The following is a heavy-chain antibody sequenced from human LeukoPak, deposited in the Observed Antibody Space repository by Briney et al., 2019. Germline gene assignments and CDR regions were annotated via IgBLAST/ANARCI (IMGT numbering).Heavy chain of an antibody. CDR1: GYTFTSYY. CDR3: ARGAPGDLGMDV. J-gene: IGHJ6*02. Sequence: ASVKVSCKASGYTFTSYYMHWVRQATGQGLEWMGWMNPNSGNTGYAQKFQGRVTMTRNTSISTAYMELSSLRSEDTAVYYCARGAPGDLGMDVWGQGTTVTVSS. D-gene: IGHD3-10*01. CDR2: MNPNSGNT. V-gene: IGHV1-8*02.